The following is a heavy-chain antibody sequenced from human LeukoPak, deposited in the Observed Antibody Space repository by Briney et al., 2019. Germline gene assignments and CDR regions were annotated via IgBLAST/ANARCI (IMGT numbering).Heavy chain of an antibody. J-gene: IGHJ4*02. CDR2: ISYDGSQK. Sequence: GGSLRLSCAASGFTFSSYAMHWVRQAPGKGLQWVAVISYDGSQKYYADSVKGRFTISRDKSKNTLYLQMNSLRAEDTAVYYCASLLIPDIDYWGQGTLVTVSS. D-gene: IGHD3-16*01. CDR3: ASLLIPDIDY. CDR1: GFTFSSYA. V-gene: IGHV3-30-3*01.